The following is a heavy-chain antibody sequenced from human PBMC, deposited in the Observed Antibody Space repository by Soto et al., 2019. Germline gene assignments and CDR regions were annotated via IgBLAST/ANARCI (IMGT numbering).Heavy chain of an antibody. J-gene: IGHJ4*02. D-gene: IGHD5-12*01. CDR2: IYTSGST. CDR3: AREWTGYDSASPFYYFDY. V-gene: IGHV4-4*07. CDR1: GGSISSYY. Sequence: PSETLSLTCTVSGGSISSYYWSWSRQPAGKGLEWIGRIYTSGSTNYNPSLKSRVTMSVDTSKNQFSLKLSSVTAADTAVYYCAREWTGYDSASPFYYFDYWGQGTLVTVSS.